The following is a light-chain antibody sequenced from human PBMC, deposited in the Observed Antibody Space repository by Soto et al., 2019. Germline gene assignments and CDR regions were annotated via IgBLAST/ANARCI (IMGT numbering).Light chain of an antibody. CDR2: AAS. J-gene: IGKJ4*01. CDR1: QSISSY. CDR3: QQIYGSPLT. V-gene: IGKV1-39*01. Sequence: DIQMTQSPSSLSASVGDRVTITCRASQSISSYLNCYQQRPGKAPNNLIYAASRSQNGVPSRFSGSGSGTDFTLTISNLQPEDVATYYCQQIYGSPLTFGGGTKVEIK.